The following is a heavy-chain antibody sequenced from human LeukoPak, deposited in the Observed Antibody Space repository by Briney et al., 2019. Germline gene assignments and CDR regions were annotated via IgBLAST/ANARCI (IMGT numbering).Heavy chain of an antibody. CDR2: INADDGNT. CDR3: AREPTYYDSSGYYFWFDP. V-gene: IGHV1-3*01. CDR1: GYTFTTYA. Sequence: ASVKVSCKPSGYTFTTYAIHWVRQAPGQRLEWMGLINADDGNTRYSQRFQGRVTITRDTSANTAYMELSSLRSEDTAVYYCAREPTYYDSSGYYFWFDPWGQGTLVTVSS. D-gene: IGHD3-22*01. J-gene: IGHJ5*02.